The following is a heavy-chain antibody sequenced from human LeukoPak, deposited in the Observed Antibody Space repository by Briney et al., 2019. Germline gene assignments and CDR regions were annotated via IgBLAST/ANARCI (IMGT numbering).Heavy chain of an antibody. D-gene: IGHD6-13*01. CDR3: ARSGSSWYKSPNAFDI. J-gene: IGHJ3*02. V-gene: IGHV3-21*01. Sequence: PGGSLRLSCAASGFTFSSYSMIWVRQAPGKGLEWVSPISSSNSYIYYADSVKGRFTVSRDGAKNSVYLQMNSLRAEDTAVYYCARSGSSWYKSPNAFDIWGQGTMVTVSS. CDR1: GFTFSSYS. CDR2: ISSSNSYI.